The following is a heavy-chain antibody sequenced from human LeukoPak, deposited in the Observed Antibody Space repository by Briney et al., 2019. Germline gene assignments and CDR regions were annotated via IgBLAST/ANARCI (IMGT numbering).Heavy chain of an antibody. V-gene: IGHV3-21*01. CDR3: ARVGWFGPPGYYGMDV. J-gene: IGHJ6*02. CDR2: ISSSSSYI. CDR1: GFTFSSYS. D-gene: IGHD3-10*01. Sequence: GGSLRLSCAASGFTFSSYSMNWVRQAPGKGLEWVSSISSSSSYIYYADSVKGRLTISRDNAKNSLYLQMNSLRAEDTAVYYCARVGWFGPPGYYGMDVWGQGTTVTVSS.